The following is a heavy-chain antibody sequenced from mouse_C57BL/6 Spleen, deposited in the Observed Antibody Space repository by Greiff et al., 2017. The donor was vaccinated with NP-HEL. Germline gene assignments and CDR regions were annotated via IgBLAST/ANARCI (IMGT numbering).Heavy chain of an antibody. Sequence: VKLMESGPGLVQPSQSLSITCTVSGFSLTSYGVHWVRQSPGKGLEWLGVIWSGGSTDYNAAFISRLSISKDNSKSQVFFKMNSLQADDTAIYYCARQIYYYGSSLWYFDVWGTGTTVTVSS. CDR2: IWSGGST. D-gene: IGHD1-1*01. V-gene: IGHV2-2*01. CDR3: ARQIYYYGSSLWYFDV. J-gene: IGHJ1*03. CDR1: GFSLTSYG.